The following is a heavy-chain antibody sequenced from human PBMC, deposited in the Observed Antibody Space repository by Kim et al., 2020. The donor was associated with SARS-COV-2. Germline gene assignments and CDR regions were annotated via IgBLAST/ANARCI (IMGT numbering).Heavy chain of an antibody. CDR3: ARACNENYYGSGSYFYYYGMAV. D-gene: IGHD3-10*01. CDR2: IYYSGST. Sequence: SETLSLTCTVSGGSISSSSYYWGWIRQPPGKGLEWIGSIYYSGSTYYNPSLKSRVTISVDTSKNQFSLKLSSVTAADTAVYYCARACNENYYGSGSYFYYYGMAVGGQGTTVPVSS. J-gene: IGHJ6*02. V-gene: IGHV4-39*01. CDR1: GGSISSSSYY.